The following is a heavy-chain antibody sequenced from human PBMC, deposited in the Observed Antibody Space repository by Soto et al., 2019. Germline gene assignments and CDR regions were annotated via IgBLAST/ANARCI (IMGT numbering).Heavy chain of an antibody. CDR2: IYYIGNT. CDR1: GGSISPYS. V-gene: IGHV4-59*08. J-gene: IGHJ4*02. CDR3: ARRATVVRGVHYFDY. Sequence: PSEPLSLTCTVSGGSISPYSWSWIRQPPGKGLEWIGYIYYIGNTNYNPSLKSRVTISLDTSKNQFSLNLSSVTAADTAVYYCARRATVVRGVHYFDYWGQGTLVTVS. D-gene: IGHD3-10*01.